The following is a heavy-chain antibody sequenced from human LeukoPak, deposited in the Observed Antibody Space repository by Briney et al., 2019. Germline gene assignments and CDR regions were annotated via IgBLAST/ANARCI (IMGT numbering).Heavy chain of an antibody. Sequence: GGTLSLSCAGSGFAINIYGLHWIRQAPGEGLVGVAFVKTDGITKYYADSVKVRFSISRDNSANTLFLEMNSLRPDDTAVYYCANKLTSSRRFENWGQGTLVTVSS. CDR2: VKTDGITK. CDR3: ANKLTSSRRFEN. V-gene: IGHV3-30*02. J-gene: IGHJ4*02. D-gene: IGHD1-14*01. CDR1: GFAINIYG.